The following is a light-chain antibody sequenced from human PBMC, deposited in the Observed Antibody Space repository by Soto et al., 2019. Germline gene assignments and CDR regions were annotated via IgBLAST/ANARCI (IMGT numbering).Light chain of an antibody. V-gene: IGKV1-9*01. CDR3: QQYNSYPWT. Sequence: RASQSISSYLNWYQQKPGKAPKLXIYAASTLQSGVPSSFSGSGSGTEFTLTISSLQPDDFATYYCQQYNSYPWTFGQGTKV. CDR2: AAS. J-gene: IGKJ1*01. CDR1: QSISSY.